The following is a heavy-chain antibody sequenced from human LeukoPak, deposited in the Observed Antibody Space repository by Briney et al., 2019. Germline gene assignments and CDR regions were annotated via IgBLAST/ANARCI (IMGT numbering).Heavy chain of an antibody. CDR2: IIPIFGTA. CDR1: GGTFSSYA. D-gene: IGHD3-10*01. V-gene: IGHV1-69*01. CDR3: ARVTLGYYGSGSYNGAILDY. Sequence: SVKVSCKASGGTFSSYAISWVRQAPGQGLEWMGGIIPIFGTANYAQKFQGRVTITADESTSTAYMELSSLRSEDTAVYYCARVTLGYYGSGSYNGAILDYWGQGTLVTVSS. J-gene: IGHJ4*02.